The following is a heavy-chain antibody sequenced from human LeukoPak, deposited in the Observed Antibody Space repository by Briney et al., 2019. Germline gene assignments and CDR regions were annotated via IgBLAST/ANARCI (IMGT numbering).Heavy chain of an antibody. Sequence: RGSLRLSCAASGFTFSSYWMSWVRQAPGKGLEWVANIKQDGSEKYYVDSVKGRFTISRDNAKNSLYLQMNSLRAEDTAVYYCARDPYSSGWYPGEEAEYFQHWGQGTLVTVSS. CDR3: ARDPYSSGWYPGEEAEYFQH. J-gene: IGHJ1*01. CDR1: GFTFSSYW. CDR2: IKQDGSEK. V-gene: IGHV3-7*01. D-gene: IGHD6-19*01.